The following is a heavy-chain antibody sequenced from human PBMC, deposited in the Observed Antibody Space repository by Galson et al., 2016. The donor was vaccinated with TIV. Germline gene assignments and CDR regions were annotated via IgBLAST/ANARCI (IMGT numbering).Heavy chain of an antibody. J-gene: IGHJ4*02. CDR1: GFVFRDWS. CDR2: ISGGGEYT. D-gene: IGHD1-7*01. CDR3: GHNWNYVY. V-gene: IGHV3-23*01. Sequence: SLRLSCAASGFVFRDWSMNWVRQAPGKGLEWVSAISGGGEYTHYADSVKGRFTISRDNSKNTLYLQMNSLRPDDTAIYFCGHNWNYVYWGQGSLVTVSS.